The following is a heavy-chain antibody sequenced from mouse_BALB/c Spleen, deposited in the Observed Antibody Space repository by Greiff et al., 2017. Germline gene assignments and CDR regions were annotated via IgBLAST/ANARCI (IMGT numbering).Heavy chain of an antibody. Sequence: EVMLVESGGGLVQPGGSRKLSCAASGFTFSSFGMHWVRQAPEKGLEWVAYISSGSSTIYYADTVKGRFTISRDNPKNTLFLQMTSLRSEDTAMYYCARHFDYWGQGTTLTVSS. J-gene: IGHJ2*01. CDR2: ISSGSSTI. V-gene: IGHV5-17*02. CDR1: GFTFSSFG. CDR3: ARHFDY.